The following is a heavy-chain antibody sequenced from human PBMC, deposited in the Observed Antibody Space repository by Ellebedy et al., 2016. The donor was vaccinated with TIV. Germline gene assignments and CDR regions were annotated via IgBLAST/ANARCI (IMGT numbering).Heavy chain of an antibody. V-gene: IGHV3-13*01. Sequence: PGGSLRLSCAASGFTFSSHDMHWVRQATGKGLEWVSAIGTAGDTYYPGSVKGRFTISRENAKNSLYLQMNSLGAEDTAVYYCAKDNEGYWGQGTLVTVSS. J-gene: IGHJ4*02. D-gene: IGHD1-1*01. CDR1: GFTFSSHD. CDR2: IGTAGDT. CDR3: AKDNEGY.